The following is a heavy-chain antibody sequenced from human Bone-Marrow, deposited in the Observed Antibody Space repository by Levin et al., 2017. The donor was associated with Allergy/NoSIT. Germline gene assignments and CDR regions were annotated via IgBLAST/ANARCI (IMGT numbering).Heavy chain of an antibody. CDR2: ISGSGGST. J-gene: IGHJ5*02. CDR3: AKDGASLYSSGWVVRFDP. Sequence: QAGGSLRLSCAASGFTFSSYAMTWVRQAPGKGLEWVSSISGSGGSTYYADSVKGRFTISRDNSKNTLYLQMNSLRAEDTAVYYCAKDGASLYSSGWVVRFDPWGQGTLVTVSS. D-gene: IGHD6-19*01. CDR1: GFTFSSYA. V-gene: IGHV3-23*01.